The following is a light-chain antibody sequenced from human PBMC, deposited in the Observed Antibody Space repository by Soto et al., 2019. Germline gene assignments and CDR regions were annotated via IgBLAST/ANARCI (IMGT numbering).Light chain of an antibody. CDR2: EVS. CDR1: SSDVGGYNY. Sequence: QSVLTQPASVAGSPGPSITISCTGTSSDVGGYNYVSWYQQLPGKAPKLMIYEVSNRPSGVSNRFSGSKSGNTASLTISGLQAEDEADYYCSSYTSSSTLRVFGTGTKVTVL. V-gene: IGLV2-14*01. J-gene: IGLJ1*01. CDR3: SSYTSSSTLRV.